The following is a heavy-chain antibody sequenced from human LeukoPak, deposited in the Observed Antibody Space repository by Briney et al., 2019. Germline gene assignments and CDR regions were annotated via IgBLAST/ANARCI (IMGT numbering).Heavy chain of an antibody. CDR2: IIPTFATA. CDR1: GGTFSSYA. D-gene: IGHD2-15*01. CDR3: VRVVARRYCSGGSCHADY. V-gene: IGHV1-69*19. J-gene: IGHJ4*02. Sequence: ASVKVSCKASGGTFSSYAISWVRQAPGQGLEWMGGIIPTFATANYAQKFQGRVTITADESTSTAYMELSSLRSEDTAVYYCVRVVARRYCSGGSCHADYWGQGTLVTVSS.